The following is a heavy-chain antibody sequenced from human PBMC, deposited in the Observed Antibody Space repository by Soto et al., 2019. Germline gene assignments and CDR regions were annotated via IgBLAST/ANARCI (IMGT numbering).Heavy chain of an antibody. J-gene: IGHJ1*01. CDR2: TSYDGSEK. CDR3: ARWGTTGGLDV. Sequence: QVQLVESGGGVVQPGTSLRVSCVGSGFTFRSYVMHWVRQAPGKGLEGVALTSYDGSEKYYDDSVRGRFTISRDNSRNTVDLQMDSLRLENTALYYGARWGTTGGLDVWGQGTLVSVSS. V-gene: IGHV3-30*19. CDR1: GFTFRSYV. D-gene: IGHD3-16*01.